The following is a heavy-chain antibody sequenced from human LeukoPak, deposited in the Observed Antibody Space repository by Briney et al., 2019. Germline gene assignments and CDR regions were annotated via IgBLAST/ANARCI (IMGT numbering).Heavy chain of an antibody. Sequence: PSETLSLTCTVSGGSISSSSYYWGWIRQPPGKGLEWIGSIYYSGSTYYNPSLKSRVTISVDTSKNTLYLQMNSLRAEDTAVYYCARAAVAGPFDPWGQGTLVTVSS. V-gene: IGHV4-39*07. CDR2: IYYSGST. J-gene: IGHJ5*02. CDR3: ARAAVAGPFDP. D-gene: IGHD6-19*01. CDR1: GGSISSSSYY.